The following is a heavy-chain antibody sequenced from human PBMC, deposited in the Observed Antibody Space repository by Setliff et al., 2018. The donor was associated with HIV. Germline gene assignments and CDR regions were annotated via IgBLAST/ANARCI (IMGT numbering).Heavy chain of an antibody. D-gene: IGHD3-22*01. CDR1: GFTFSSYS. CDR3: VRDASPDYDSGGYSAGGH. J-gene: IGHJ4*02. CDR2: IGGSGSAI. Sequence: TGGSLRLSCAASGFTFSSYSMNWVRQAPGKGLEWVSYIGGSGSAIYYADSVKGRFTISRDNAKNSLYLQLNSLRAEDTAVYYCVRDASPDYDSGGYSAGGHWGRGTLVTVSS. V-gene: IGHV3-48*01.